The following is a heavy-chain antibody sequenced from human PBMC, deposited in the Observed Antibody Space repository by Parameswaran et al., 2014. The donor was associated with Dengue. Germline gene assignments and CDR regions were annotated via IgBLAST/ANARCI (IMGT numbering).Heavy chain of an antibody. Sequence: ASETLSLTCTVSGGSISSYYWSWIRQPPGKGLGWIGYIYYSGSTNYNPSLKSRVTISVDTSKNQFSLKLSSVTAADTAVYYCARVLTTVVTRAFDIWAKGQWSPSPQ. V-gene: IGHV4-59*01. CDR1: GGSISSYY. J-gene: IGHJ3*02. D-gene: IGHD4-23*01. CDR2: IYYSGST. CDR3: ARVLTTVVTRAFDI.